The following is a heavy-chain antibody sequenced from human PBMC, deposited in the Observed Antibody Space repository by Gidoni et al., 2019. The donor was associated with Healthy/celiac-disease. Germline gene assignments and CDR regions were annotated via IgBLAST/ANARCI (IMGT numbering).Heavy chain of an antibody. D-gene: IGHD3-3*01. V-gene: IGHV3-23*01. J-gene: IGHJ3*02. CDR1: GFTFSSYA. CDR2: ISGSGGST. Sequence: EVQLLESGGGLVQPGGSLRLSCAASGFTFSSYAMRWVRQAPGKGLEWGSAISGSGGSTYYADSVKGRFTISRDNSKNTLYLQMNSLRAEDTAVYYCAKVRITIFGVVLGGAFDIWGQGTMVTVSS. CDR3: AKVRITIFGVVLGGAFDI.